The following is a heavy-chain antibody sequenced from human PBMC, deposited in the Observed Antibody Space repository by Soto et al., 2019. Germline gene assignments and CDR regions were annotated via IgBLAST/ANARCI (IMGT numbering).Heavy chain of an antibody. CDR2: ISLSDGGT. CDR3: VKDDRILGRRYFDL. CDR1: GFTFSSYA. Sequence: ESGGGLIQPGGSLRLACAASGFTFSSYAMTWVRQAPGKGLEWVSSISLSDGGTYYADSVKGRLTISRDNSKNTLFLQMNSLRVEDTAVYYCVKDDRILGRRYFDLWGRGTLVTVSS. V-gene: IGHV3-23*01. D-gene: IGHD2-15*01. J-gene: IGHJ2*01.